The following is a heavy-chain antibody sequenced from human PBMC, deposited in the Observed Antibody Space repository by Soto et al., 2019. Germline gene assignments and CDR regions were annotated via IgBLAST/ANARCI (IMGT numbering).Heavy chain of an antibody. J-gene: IGHJ4*02. CDR3: ARDTPGSIVGATRPFDY. CDR2: ISAYNGNT. Sequence: ASVKVSCKASGYTFTSYDISWVRQAPGQGLEWMGWISAYNGNTNYAQKLQGRVTMTTDTSTSTAYMELRSLRSDDTAVYYCARDTPGSIVGATRPFDYWGQGTLVTVSS. CDR1: GYTFTSYD. D-gene: IGHD1-26*01. V-gene: IGHV1-18*01.